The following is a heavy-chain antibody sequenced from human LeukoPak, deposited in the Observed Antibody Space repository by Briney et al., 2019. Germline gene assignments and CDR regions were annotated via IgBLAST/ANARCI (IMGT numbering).Heavy chain of an antibody. CDR3: ARIAAAGTSSGLYDY. Sequence: GGSLRLSCAASGFTFSSYSMNWVRQAPGKGLEWVSSISSSSSYIYYADSVKGRFTISRDNAKNSLYLQMNSVRAEDTAVYYCARIAAAGTSSGLYDYWGQGTLVTVSS. CDR2: ISSSSSYI. V-gene: IGHV3-21*01. D-gene: IGHD6-13*01. J-gene: IGHJ4*02. CDR1: GFTFSSYS.